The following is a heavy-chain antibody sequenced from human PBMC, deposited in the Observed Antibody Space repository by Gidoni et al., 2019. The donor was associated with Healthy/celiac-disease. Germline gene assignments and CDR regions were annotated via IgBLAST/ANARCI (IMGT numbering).Heavy chain of an antibody. CDR3: AKAEQYYYDSKGSLTKLFDY. CDR1: GFTFSSYA. CDR2: ISGSGGST. Sequence: EVQLLESGGGLVQPGGSLRLSCAASGFTFSSYAMSWVRQAPGKGLEWVSAISGSGGSTYYADSVKGRFTISRDNSKNTLYLQMNSLRAEDTAVYYCAKAEQYYYDSKGSLTKLFDYWGQGTLVTVSS. J-gene: IGHJ4*02. D-gene: IGHD3-22*01. V-gene: IGHV3-23*01.